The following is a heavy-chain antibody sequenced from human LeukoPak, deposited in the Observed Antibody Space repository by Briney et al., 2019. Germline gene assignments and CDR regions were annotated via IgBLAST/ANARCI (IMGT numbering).Heavy chain of an antibody. CDR3: AKDRDDYGDDC. J-gene: IGHJ4*02. V-gene: IGHV3-30*02. Sequence: AGGSLRLSCAASGFTFDDFGMHWVRQAPGKGLEWVALIRSDGSNKYYADSVKGRFTISRDNSKNTLYLQMSSLRVEDTAVYYCAKDRDDYGDDCWGQGILVTVST. CDR2: IRSDGSNK. CDR1: GFTFDDFG. D-gene: IGHD4-17*01.